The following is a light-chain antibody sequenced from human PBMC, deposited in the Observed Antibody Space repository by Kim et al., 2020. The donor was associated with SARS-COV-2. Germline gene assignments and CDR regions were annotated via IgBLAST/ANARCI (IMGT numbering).Light chain of an antibody. CDR3: QQYYSTPPT. V-gene: IGKV4-1*01. Sequence: DIVMTQSPDSLAVSLGERATINCKSSKSVLYSSNNKSYLAWYQQKPGQPPKLLIYWASTRESGVPDRFSGSGSGTDFTLTISSLQAEDVAVYYCQQYYSTPPTFGQGTKLEI. CDR2: WAS. J-gene: IGKJ2*01. CDR1: KSVLYSSNNKSY.